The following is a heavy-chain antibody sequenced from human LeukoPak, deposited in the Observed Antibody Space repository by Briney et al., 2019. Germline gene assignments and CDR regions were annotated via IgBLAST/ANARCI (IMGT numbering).Heavy chain of an antibody. J-gene: IGHJ6*02. D-gene: IGHD3-16*01. CDR1: GFTFSSYW. V-gene: IGHV3-7*03. CDR3: ARGGGLDV. Sequence: GGSLRLSCAASGFTFSSYWMNWARQAPGKGLEWVASINHNGNVNYYVDSVKGRFTITRDNAKNSLYLQMSNLRAEDTAVYFWARGGGLDVWGQGATVTVSS. CDR2: INHNGNVN.